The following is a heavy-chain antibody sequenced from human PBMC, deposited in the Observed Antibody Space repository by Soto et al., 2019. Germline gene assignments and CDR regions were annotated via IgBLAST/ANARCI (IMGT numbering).Heavy chain of an antibody. CDR2: ISGSGGST. D-gene: IGHD1-7*01. J-gene: IGHJ6*02. CDR1: GFTISSYA. V-gene: IGHV3-23*01. Sequence: PGGSLRLSCAASGFTISSYAMSWVRQAPGKGLEWVSAISGSGGSTYYADSVKGRFTISRDNSKNTLYLQMNSLRAEDTAVYYCAKDPVYSNWNFEYYYYGMDVWGQGTTVTVSS. CDR3: AKDPVYSNWNFEYYYYGMDV.